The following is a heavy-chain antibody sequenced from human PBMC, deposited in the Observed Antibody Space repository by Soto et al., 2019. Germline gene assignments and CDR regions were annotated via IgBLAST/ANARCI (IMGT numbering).Heavy chain of an antibody. V-gene: IGHV3-13*05. CDR2: ISASGDP. Sequence: EVQLVESGGGLVQPGGSLRLSCDDSGFTFRNYDMHWVRQGTGKGLEWVSGISASGDPDYADSVEGRFTISRENAQNSFFLQLYSLRVGDTAVYYCARTDIDFYGLDVWGQGTTVIVSS. CDR1: GFTFRNYD. J-gene: IGHJ6*02. CDR3: ARTDIDFYGLDV.